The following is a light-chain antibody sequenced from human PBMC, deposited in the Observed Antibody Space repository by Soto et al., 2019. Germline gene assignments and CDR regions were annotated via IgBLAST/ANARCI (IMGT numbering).Light chain of an antibody. CDR2: EVN. CDR1: SSNVGSYKL. V-gene: IGLV2-23*02. CDR3: SSYAGSNNHVL. J-gene: IGLJ2*01. Sequence: QSALTQPASVSGSPGQSITISCTGTSSNVGSYKLVSWYQQHPGKAPKLMIFEVNKRPSGVSNRFSGSKSGNTASLTISGLQAEDEADYYCSSYAGSNNHVLFGGGTKLTVL.